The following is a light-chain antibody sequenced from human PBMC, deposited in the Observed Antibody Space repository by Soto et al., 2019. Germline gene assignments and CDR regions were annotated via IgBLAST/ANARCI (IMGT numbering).Light chain of an antibody. CDR2: GSS. CDR1: QSVSNNY. V-gene: IGKV3-20*01. Sequence: EVVLTQSPGTQSLSPGERATLSCMASQSVSNNYFAWYQQKPGQAPRLLIFGSSDRATGIPDRFSGSGSGTDFTLTISRLEPEDFAVYYCQQYGSSPPYTFGQGTKLEIK. J-gene: IGKJ2*01. CDR3: QQYGSSPPYT.